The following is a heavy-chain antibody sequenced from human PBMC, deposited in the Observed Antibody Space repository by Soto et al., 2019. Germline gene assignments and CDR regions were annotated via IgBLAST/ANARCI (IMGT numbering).Heavy chain of an antibody. V-gene: IGHV4-39*01. D-gene: IGHD3-22*01. CDR3: ARHAGYSSGRRWFDP. CDR1: GGSISSSSYF. Sequence: QLQLQESGPGLVKPSETLSLTCTVSGGSISSSSYFWGWIRQPPGKGLEWIGSIYHSGSTSDNPSLRSRVTISIDTSKNQFSLKLSSVTAADTAVYFCARHAGYSSGRRWFDPWGQGTPVTVSP. J-gene: IGHJ5*02. CDR2: IYHSGST.